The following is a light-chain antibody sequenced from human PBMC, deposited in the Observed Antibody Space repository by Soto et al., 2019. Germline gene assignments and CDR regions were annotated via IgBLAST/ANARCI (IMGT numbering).Light chain of an antibody. CDR3: QQYDSSPRT. J-gene: IGKJ1*01. CDR1: QSVSSSY. CDR2: GAS. Sequence: EIVMTQSPATLSVSPVERATLSCMASQSVSSSYLAWYQQKPGQAPRLLIYGASSRATGIPDRFSGSRSGRDFTLTISRLVPEDFAVYYCQQYDSSPRTFGQGTKVDIK. V-gene: IGKV3-20*01.